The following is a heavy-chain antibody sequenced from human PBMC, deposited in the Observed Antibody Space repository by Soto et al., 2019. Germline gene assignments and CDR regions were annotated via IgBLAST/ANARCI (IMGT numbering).Heavy chain of an antibody. CDR3: ARADLLWDSFDL. D-gene: IGHD2-2*01. Sequence: GGSLRLSCAASGFPFRNFAMAWVRQAPGKGLEWVSIISNSGSSTYHGDSVKGRFTTSRDNSKGTLSLHMRGVRIDDTAVYFCARADLLWDSFDLWGQGTLVTVS. CDR2: ISNSGSST. V-gene: IGHV3-23*05. J-gene: IGHJ4*02. CDR1: GFPFRNFA.